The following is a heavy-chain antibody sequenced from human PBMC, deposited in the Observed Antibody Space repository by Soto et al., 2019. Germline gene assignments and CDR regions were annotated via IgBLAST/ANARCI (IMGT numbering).Heavy chain of an antibody. Sequence: EVQLVESGGGLVKPGGSLRLSCAASGFTFSSYSMNWVRQAPGKGLEWVSSISSSSSYIYYADSVKGRFTISRDNAKNSLYLQMNSLRAEDTAVYYCATYYPCGERVDVWGQGTTVTVSS. CDR1: GFTFSSYS. V-gene: IGHV3-21*01. D-gene: IGHD3-10*01. CDR3: ATYYPCGERVDV. CDR2: ISSSSSYI. J-gene: IGHJ6*02.